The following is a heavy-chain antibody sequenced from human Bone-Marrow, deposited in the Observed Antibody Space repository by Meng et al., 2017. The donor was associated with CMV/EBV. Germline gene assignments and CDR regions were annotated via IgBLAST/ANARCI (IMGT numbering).Heavy chain of an antibody. J-gene: IGHJ6*02. CDR2: INPNSGGT. CDR3: ERAHYYYNMDV. CDR1: GYIFTDYY. V-gene: IGHV1-2*02. Sequence: ASLKVFCKASGYIFTDYYMHWVRQAPGQGLEWMGWINPNSGGTNYAQNFQGRVTMSSDTSISTAYMELSRLRSDDTAVDYCERAHYYYNMDVWGQGTTVTVSS.